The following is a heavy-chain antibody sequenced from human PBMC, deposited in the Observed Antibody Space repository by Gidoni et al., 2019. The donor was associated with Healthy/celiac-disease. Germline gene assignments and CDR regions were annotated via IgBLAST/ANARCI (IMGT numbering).Heavy chain of an antibody. J-gene: IGHJ4*02. CDR2: INHSGST. V-gene: IGHV4-34*01. Sequence: QVQLQQWGAGLLKPSETLSLTCAVSGGAFSGYSWSWIRQPPGKGLVWIGEINHSGSTNYNPSLKSRVTISVDTSKNQFSLKLSSVTAADTAVYYCARGRFLEWFSYWGQGTLVTVSS. D-gene: IGHD3-3*01. CDR1: GGAFSGYS. CDR3: ARGRFLEWFSY.